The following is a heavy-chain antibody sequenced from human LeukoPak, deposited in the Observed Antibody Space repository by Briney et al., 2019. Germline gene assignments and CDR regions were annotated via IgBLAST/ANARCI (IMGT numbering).Heavy chain of an antibody. J-gene: IGHJ4*02. CDR2: IFPSGSA. D-gene: IGHD3/OR15-3a*01. Sequence: SETLSLTCTVSNGSISSGRYYWSWIRQPAGKGLEWIGRIFPSGSANYSPSLKSRVTISVDTSKNQFSLILNSVTAADTAVYYCARQAPLDGDFDFWGQGTQVTVSS. V-gene: IGHV4-61*02. CDR1: NGSISSGRYY. CDR3: ARQAPLDGDFDF.